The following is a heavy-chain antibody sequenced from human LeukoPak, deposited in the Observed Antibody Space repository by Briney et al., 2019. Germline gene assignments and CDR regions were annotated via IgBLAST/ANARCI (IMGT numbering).Heavy chain of an antibody. D-gene: IGHD6-19*01. V-gene: IGHV1-69*04. J-gene: IGHJ4*02. CDR2: IIPILGIA. CDR3: AKDPVLGTGWYGYYFDY. CDR1: GGTFSSYA. Sequence: ASVKVSCKASGGTFSSYAISWVRQAPGQGLEWMGRIIPILGIANYAQKFQGRVTITADKSTSTAYMELSSLRVEDTAVYYCAKDPVLGTGWYGYYFDYWGQGTLVTVSS.